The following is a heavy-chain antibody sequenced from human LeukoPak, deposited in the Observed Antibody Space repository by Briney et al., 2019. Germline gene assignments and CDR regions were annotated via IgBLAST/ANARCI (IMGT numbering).Heavy chain of an antibody. Sequence: GSQRLSCAASGFTFSSCGMHWVRQAPGKGLEWVAFIRYDINTKSYAESVRGRFTISRDNSNNTLYLEMNSLGPEDTAVYYCVKEASWSGYYITYYFDYWGQGTLVTVSS. V-gene: IGHV3-30*02. CDR2: IRYDINTK. CDR1: GFTFSSCG. D-gene: IGHD3-3*01. CDR3: VKEASWSGYYITYYFDY. J-gene: IGHJ4*02.